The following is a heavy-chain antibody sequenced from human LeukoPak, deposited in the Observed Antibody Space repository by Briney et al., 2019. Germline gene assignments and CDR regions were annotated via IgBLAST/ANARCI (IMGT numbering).Heavy chain of an antibody. CDR1: GYTFTGYY. D-gene: IGHD6-25*01. J-gene: IGHJ4*02. CDR3: ARDVRIAARFHQGHMY. Sequence: ASVKVSCKASGYTFTGYYMHWVRQAPGQGLEWMGWINPNSGGTNYAQKFQGRVTMTRDTSISTAYMELSRLRSDDTAVYYCARDVRIAARFHQGHMYWGQGTLVTVSS. V-gene: IGHV1-2*02. CDR2: INPNSGGT.